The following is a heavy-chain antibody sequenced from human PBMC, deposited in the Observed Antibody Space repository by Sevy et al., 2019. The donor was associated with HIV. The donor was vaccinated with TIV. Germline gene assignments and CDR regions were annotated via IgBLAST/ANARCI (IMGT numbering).Heavy chain of an antibody. CDR2: IYNGGNT. CDR3: VRRPQWLGPSFDS. V-gene: IGHV4-39*01. CDR1: GASMRSSHY. D-gene: IGHD6-19*01. J-gene: IGHJ4*02. Sequence: SETLSLTCTVSGASMRSSHYWGWIRQPPGKGLEWIASIYNGGNTYYSPSLKTRGTISVDTSINQFYLRLRSVTAADTAVYYCVRRPQWLGPSFDSWGRGTLVTVSS.